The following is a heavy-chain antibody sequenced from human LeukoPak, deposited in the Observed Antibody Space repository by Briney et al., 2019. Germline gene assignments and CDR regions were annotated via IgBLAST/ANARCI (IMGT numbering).Heavy chain of an antibody. D-gene: IGHD3-10*02. CDR1: GFTFSSYE. V-gene: IGHV3-48*03. CDR3: AELGITLIGGV. J-gene: IGHJ6*03. CDR2: ISSSGSTI. Sequence: GGSLRLSCAASGFTFSSYEMNWVRQAPGKGLEGVSYISSSGSTIYYADSVKGRFTISRDNAKNSLYLQMNSLRAEDTAVYYCAELGITLIGGVWGKGTTVTISS.